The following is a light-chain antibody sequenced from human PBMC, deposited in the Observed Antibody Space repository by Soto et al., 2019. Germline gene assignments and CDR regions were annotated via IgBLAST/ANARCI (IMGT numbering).Light chain of an antibody. V-gene: IGLV2-14*01. Sequence: QSVLTQPASVSGSPGQSITISCTGTSSDVGGYNYVSWYQQHPGKAPKLMIYDVSNRPSGVSNLFSGSKSGNTASLTISGFQAEDEADYYCSSYTSSCTYVFGTGTKVTVL. CDR1: SSDVGGYNY. CDR2: DVS. CDR3: SSYTSSCTYV. J-gene: IGLJ1*01.